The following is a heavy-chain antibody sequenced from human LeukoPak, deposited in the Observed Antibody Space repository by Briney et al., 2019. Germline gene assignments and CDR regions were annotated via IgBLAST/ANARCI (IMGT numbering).Heavy chain of an antibody. CDR3: AKLDGLGYCSGGSCYGGYYGMDV. Sequence: PGGSLGLSCAASGFTFSSYGMHWVRQAPGKGLEWVAVISYDGSNKYYADSVKGRFTISRDNSKNTLYLQMNSLRAEDTAVYYCAKLDGLGYCSGGSCYGGYYGMDVWGQGTTVTVSS. D-gene: IGHD2-15*01. V-gene: IGHV3-30*18. CDR1: GFTFSSYG. J-gene: IGHJ6*02. CDR2: ISYDGSNK.